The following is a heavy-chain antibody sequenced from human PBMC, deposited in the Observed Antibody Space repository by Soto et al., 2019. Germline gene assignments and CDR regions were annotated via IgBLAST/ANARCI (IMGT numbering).Heavy chain of an antibody. CDR3: ARLRIATNNYKWFDP. J-gene: IGHJ5*02. CDR1: VAALKYGNYY. CDR2: IYVTGSV. D-gene: IGHD2-21*01. V-gene: IGHV4-31*03. Sequence: SETLALACILTVAALKYGNYYSSWIRQVPGKGLEWIGHIYVTGSVDYNPSLRDRITISQDTSERQFSLKLRLVTAADTAVYYCARLRIATNNYKWFDPWGQGTMVPVSS.